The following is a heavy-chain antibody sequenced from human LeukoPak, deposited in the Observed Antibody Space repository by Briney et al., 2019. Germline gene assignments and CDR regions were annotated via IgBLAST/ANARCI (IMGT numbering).Heavy chain of an antibody. D-gene: IGHD3-3*01. CDR3: ARSPRITIFGVVIIRGWFDP. J-gene: IGHJ5*02. Sequence: GGSLRLSCAASGFTFSNYSMNCVRQAPGKGLEWVSSISSSSSYIYYADSVKGRFTISRDNAKNSLYLQMNSLRAEDTAVYYCARSPRITIFGVVIIRGWFDPWGQGTLVTVSS. CDR1: GFTFSNYS. V-gene: IGHV3-21*01. CDR2: ISSSSSYI.